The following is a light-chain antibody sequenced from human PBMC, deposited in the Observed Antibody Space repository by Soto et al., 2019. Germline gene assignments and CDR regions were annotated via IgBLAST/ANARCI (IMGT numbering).Light chain of an antibody. V-gene: IGKV3-15*01. Sequence: EIVMTQSPGTLSVSLGERATLSCRASQTVSRNLAWYQQKPGQAPRLLIYAASTRATGTPARFSGSGSGTEFTLTVSSLQSEDFAVYFCKQYNNWPPWTFGQGTKVEIK. CDR1: QTVSRN. J-gene: IGKJ1*01. CDR3: KQYNNWPPWT. CDR2: AAS.